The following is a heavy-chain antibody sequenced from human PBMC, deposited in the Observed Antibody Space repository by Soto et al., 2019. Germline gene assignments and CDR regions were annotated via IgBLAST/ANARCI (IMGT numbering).Heavy chain of an antibody. V-gene: IGHV3-9*01. D-gene: IGHD7-27*01. Sequence: QPGGSLRLSCAASGFTFGDYAMHWVRQAPGKGLEWVAGISWNSDNIDYADSVKGRFTISRDNAKNSLYLQMNSLRAEDTALYYCAKDLTLSDYYYFGLDVWGQGTTVTVSS. CDR3: AKDLTLSDYYYFGLDV. CDR1: GFTFGDYA. J-gene: IGHJ6*02. CDR2: ISWNSDNI.